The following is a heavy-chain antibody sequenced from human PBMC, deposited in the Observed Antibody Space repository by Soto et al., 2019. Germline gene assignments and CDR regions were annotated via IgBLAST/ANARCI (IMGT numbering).Heavy chain of an antibody. V-gene: IGHV3-30-3*01. D-gene: IGHD6-6*01. Sequence: PGGSLRLSCAASGFTFSSYAMHWVRQAPGKGLEWVAVISYDGSNKYYADSVKGRFTISRDNSKNTLYLQMNSLRAEDTTVYYCAREQGGYSSSSGGYYYYYYGMDVWGQGTTVTVSS. CDR2: ISYDGSNK. J-gene: IGHJ6*02. CDR1: GFTFSSYA. CDR3: AREQGGYSSSSGGYYYYYYGMDV.